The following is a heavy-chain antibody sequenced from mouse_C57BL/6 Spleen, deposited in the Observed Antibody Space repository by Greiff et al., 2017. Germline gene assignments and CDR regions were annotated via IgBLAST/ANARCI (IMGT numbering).Heavy chain of an antibody. D-gene: IGHD1-1*01. CDR1: GYTFTSYW. CDR2: IDPSDSYT. CDR3: ARSHYYGSSYYAMDY. Sequence: QVQLQQPGAELVKPGASVKLSCKASGYTFTSYWMQWVKQRPGQGLEWIGEIDPSDSYTNFNQKFKGKATLTVDTSSSTAYMQLSSLTSEDSAVYYCARSHYYGSSYYAMDYWGQGTSVTVSS. J-gene: IGHJ4*01. V-gene: IGHV1-50*01.